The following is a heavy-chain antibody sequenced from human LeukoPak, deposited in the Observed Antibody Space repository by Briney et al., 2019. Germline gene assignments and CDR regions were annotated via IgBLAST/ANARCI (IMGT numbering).Heavy chain of an antibody. J-gene: IGHJ6*03. Sequence: PSETLSLTCTVSGGSISSGDYYWSWIRQPPGKGLEWIGYIYYSGSTYYNPSLKSRVTISVDTSKNQFSLKLSSVTAADTAVYYCVKSGAQYYYYMDVWGKGTTVTVSS. CDR1: GGSISSGDYY. D-gene: IGHD3-10*01. V-gene: IGHV4-30-4*08. CDR2: IYYSGST. CDR3: VKSGAQYYYYMDV.